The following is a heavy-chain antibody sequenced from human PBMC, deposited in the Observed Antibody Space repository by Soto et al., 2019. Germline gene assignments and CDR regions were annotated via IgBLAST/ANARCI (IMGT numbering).Heavy chain of an antibody. CDR2: IHFDGITT. Sequence: EVQLVEYGGGVVQPGGPLRLSCTASGFTFNTHWMHWVRQAPGKGLVWVSRIHFDGITTNYADSVKGRLTVSRDNAKNTVYLHVNTLRDEDTAVYYCARGGAMGVDYWGQGTLVTVSS. J-gene: IGHJ4*02. CDR1: GFTFNTHW. V-gene: IGHV3-74*01. CDR3: ARGGAMGVDY. D-gene: IGHD1-26*01.